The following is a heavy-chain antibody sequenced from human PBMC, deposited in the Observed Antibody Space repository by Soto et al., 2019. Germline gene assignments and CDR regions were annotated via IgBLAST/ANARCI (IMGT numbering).Heavy chain of an antibody. Sequence: EVQLVESGGGLVQPGGSLRLSCAASGFTLSNYWMAWVRQAPGKGLEWVANINQDGSEKHYVDSGKGRFTISRDNARSLLYLHMNSLSAEVTAGFYCAGTSLPETSGYRHVDLGGRGTLVAVSS. J-gene: IGHJ2*01. V-gene: IGHV3-7*05. D-gene: IGHD3-22*01. CDR2: INQDGSEK. CDR3: AGTSLPETSGYRHVDL. CDR1: GFTLSNYW.